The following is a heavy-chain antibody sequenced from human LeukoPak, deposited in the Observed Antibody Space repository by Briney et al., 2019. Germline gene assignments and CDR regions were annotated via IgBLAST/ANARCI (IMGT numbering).Heavy chain of an antibody. Sequence: GAPVKVSCKASGYTFTSYDINWVRQATGQGLEWMGWMNPNSGNTGYAQKFQGRVTITRSTSISTAYMELSSLRSEDTAVYYCARGLGRTNYDTSWTDYWGQGTLVTVSS. D-gene: IGHD3-9*01. CDR2: MNPNSGNT. CDR3: ARGLGRTNYDTSWTDY. CDR1: GYTFTSYD. J-gene: IGHJ4*02. V-gene: IGHV1-8*03.